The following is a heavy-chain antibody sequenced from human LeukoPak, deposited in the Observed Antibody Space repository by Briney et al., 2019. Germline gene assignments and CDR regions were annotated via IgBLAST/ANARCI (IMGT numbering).Heavy chain of an antibody. CDR1: GDSISGSTYY. CDR2: IHDTGST. J-gene: IGHJ4*02. D-gene: IGHD6-13*01. V-gene: IGHV4-39*07. CDR3: ARGGVAAEHFDY. Sequence: SEALSLTCTVSGDSISGSTYYWGWIRQPPGKGLEWIGTIHDTGSTYYNPSLKSRVTISVDTSKNQFSLKLSSVTAADTAVYYCARGGVAAEHFDYWGQGTLVTVSS.